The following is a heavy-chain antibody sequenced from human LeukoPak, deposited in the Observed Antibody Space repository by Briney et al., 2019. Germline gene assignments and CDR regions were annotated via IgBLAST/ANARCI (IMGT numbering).Heavy chain of an antibody. D-gene: IGHD5-24*01. CDR2: IDPSDSYI. J-gene: IGHJ4*02. CDR1: GSSFTSYL. CDR3: ARQGSRDANDY. Sequence: GESLRISGEGYGSSFTSYLISWVRQLPGKGLEWMGRIDPSDSYINYSPPFQGHVTFSADKSISTAYLQWSSLKASDTAMYYWARQGSRDANDYWGQGTLVTVSS. V-gene: IGHV5-10-1*01.